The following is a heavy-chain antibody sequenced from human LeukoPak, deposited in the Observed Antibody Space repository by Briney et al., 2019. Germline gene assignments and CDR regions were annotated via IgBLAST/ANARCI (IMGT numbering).Heavy chain of an antibody. D-gene: IGHD2-15*01. Sequence: PGRSLRLSCAASGFTFNSCAMHWVRQAPGKGLEWVALISYDGGNKYYADSVKGRFTISRDNSKNTLYLQMNNLRDEDTAVYYCAKDPPCSGGTCYGYFESWGQGTLVTVSS. CDR1: GFTFNSCA. CDR3: AKDPPCSGGTCYGYFES. CDR2: ISYDGGNK. J-gene: IGHJ4*02. V-gene: IGHV3-30*18.